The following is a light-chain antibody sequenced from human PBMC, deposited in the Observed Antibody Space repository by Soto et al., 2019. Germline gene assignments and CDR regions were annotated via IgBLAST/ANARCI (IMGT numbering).Light chain of an antibody. CDR3: HSRA. Sequence: DIQLTQTPSTLAACVGDEVTITCRASQTISRWLAWYQQKPGRAPKLLIYDASTLEGGVPSRFSGSGSETEFPLSISRLQPDDFATYFCHSRAFGQGTRLEIK. V-gene: IGKV1-5*01. CDR1: QTISRW. J-gene: IGKJ5*01. CDR2: DAS.